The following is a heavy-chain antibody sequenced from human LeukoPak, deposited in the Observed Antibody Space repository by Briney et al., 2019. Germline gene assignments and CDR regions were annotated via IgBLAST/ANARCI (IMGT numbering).Heavy chain of an antibody. J-gene: IGHJ4*02. CDR1: GGTFSSYA. Sequence: SVKVSCKASGGTFSSYAISWVRQAPGQGLEWMGGIIPIFGTANCAQKFQGRVTITADESTSTAYMELSSLRSEDTAVYYCARVFYYGSGSRSTYYFDYWGQGTLVTVSS. D-gene: IGHD3-10*01. CDR3: ARVFYYGSGSRSTYYFDY. CDR2: IIPIFGTA. V-gene: IGHV1-69*01.